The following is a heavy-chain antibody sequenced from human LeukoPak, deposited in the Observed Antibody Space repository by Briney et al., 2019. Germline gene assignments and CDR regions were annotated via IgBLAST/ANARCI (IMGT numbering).Heavy chain of an antibody. V-gene: IGHV1-46*04. J-gene: IGHJ4*02. CDR3: VRENIAVPGSAFDY. Sequence: ASVKVSCRASEYIFSNSLMHWVRQAPGQGLEWMGVVNPSDTSTTYAQSLQGRVTMTRDTSTSTVYMDLSGLRSEDTAMYYCVRENIAVPGSAFDYWGQGTLVTVSS. D-gene: IGHD6-19*01. CDR1: EYIFSNSL. CDR2: VNPSDTST.